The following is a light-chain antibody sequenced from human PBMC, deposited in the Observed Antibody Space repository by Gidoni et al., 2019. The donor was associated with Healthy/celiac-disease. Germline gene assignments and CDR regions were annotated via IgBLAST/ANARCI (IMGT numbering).Light chain of an antibody. CDR2: GAS. J-gene: IGKJ1*01. CDR3: QQYNNWPPWT. CDR1: QSVSSN. Sequence: QSVSSNVAWYQQKPGQAPRLLIYGASTRATGIPARFSGSGSGTEFTLTISSLQSEDFAVYYCQQYNNWPPWTFGQGTKVEIK. V-gene: IGKV3-15*01.